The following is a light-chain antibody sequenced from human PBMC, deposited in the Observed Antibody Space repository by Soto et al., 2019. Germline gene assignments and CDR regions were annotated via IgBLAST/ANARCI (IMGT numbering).Light chain of an antibody. CDR2: AND. V-gene: IGLV1-51*01. J-gene: IGLJ1*01. CDR1: SSNIGNYY. Sequence: QSVLTQPPSVSAAPGQKVTMSCSGSSSNIGNYYVSWHQQLPGTAPKLLIYANDKRPSGIPDRFSGSKSGTSASLTISGLQSEDEAEYYCASWDDSLNGYVFGTGTKVTVL. CDR3: ASWDDSLNGYV.